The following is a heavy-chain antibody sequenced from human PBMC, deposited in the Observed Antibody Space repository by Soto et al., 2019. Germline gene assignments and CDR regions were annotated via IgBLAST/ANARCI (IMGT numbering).Heavy chain of an antibody. CDR1: GFTFSSYA. J-gene: IGHJ4*02. Sequence: QVQLVESGGGVVQPGRSLRLSCAASGFTFSSYAMHWVRQAPGKGLEWVAVISYDGSNKYYADSVKGRFTISRDNSKNTLYLQMNSLRAEDTAVYYCARDYQEWEMSYWGQGTLVTVSS. CDR2: ISYDGSNK. D-gene: IGHD1-26*01. CDR3: ARDYQEWEMSY. V-gene: IGHV3-30-3*01.